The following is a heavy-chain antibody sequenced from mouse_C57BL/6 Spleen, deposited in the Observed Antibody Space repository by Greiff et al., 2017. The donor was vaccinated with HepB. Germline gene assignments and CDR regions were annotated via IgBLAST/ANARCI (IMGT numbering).Heavy chain of an antibody. CDR1: GYAFSSSW. CDR3: ARRDSNYDAMDY. D-gene: IGHD2-5*01. V-gene: IGHV1-82*01. J-gene: IGHJ4*01. Sequence: VKLMESGPELVKPGASVKISCKASGYAFSSSWMNWVKQRPGKGLEWIGRIYPGDGDTNYNGKFKGKATLTADKSSSTAYMQLSSLTSEDSAVYFCARRDSNYDAMDYWGQGTSVTVSS. CDR2: IYPGDGDT.